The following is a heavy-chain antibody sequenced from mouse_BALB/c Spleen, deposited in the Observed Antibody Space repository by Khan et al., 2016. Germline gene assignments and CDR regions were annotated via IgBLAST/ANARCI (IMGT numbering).Heavy chain of an antibody. V-gene: IGHV3-1*02. CDR2: IHYSGST. Sequence: EVQLVESGPDLVKPSQSLSLTCTVTGYSITSGYGWHWIRQFPGNKLEWMGYIHYSGSTNYNPSLKSRISITRDKSRNQVFLQLRSVTTEDTAAYFCASCGTYVRAYWGQGTLVTVSA. CDR1: GYSITSGYG. J-gene: IGHJ3*01. CDR3: ASCGTYVRAY. D-gene: IGHD1-1*02.